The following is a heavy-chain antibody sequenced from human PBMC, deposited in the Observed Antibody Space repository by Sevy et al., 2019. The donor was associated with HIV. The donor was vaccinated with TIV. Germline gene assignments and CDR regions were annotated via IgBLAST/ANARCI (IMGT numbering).Heavy chain of an antibody. D-gene: IGHD2-15*01. V-gene: IGHV3-53*01. J-gene: IGHJ4*02. Sequence: GGSLRLSCVVSGFDIRSNYMSWVRQAPGKGLEWVSHIYAGGTAYYADSVKGRFTFSRDDSRNTVSLQMRCLRVEDSAVYYCASEYCSRGSCFFDYWGQGIQVTVSS. CDR2: IYAGGTA. CDR3: ASEYCSRGSCFFDY. CDR1: GFDIRSNY.